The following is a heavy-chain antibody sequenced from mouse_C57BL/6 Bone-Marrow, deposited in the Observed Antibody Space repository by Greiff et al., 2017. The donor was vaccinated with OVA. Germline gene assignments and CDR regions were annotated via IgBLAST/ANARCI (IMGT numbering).Heavy chain of an antibody. CDR3: VRQGGYYYGSSYGYFDY. CDR2: IRSKSNNYAT. V-gene: IGHV10-1*01. J-gene: IGHJ2*01. D-gene: IGHD1-1*01. Sequence: EVQGVESGGGLVQPKGSLKLSCAASGFSFNTYAMNWVRQAPGKGLEWVARIRSKSNNYATYYADSVKDRFTISRDDSESMLYLQMNNLKTEDTAMYYCVRQGGYYYGSSYGYFDYWGQGTTLTVSS. CDR1: GFSFNTYA.